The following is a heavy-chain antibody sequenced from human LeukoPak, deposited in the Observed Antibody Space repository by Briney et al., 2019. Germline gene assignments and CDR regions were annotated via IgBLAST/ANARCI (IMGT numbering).Heavy chain of an antibody. D-gene: IGHD3-10*01. V-gene: IGHV4-59*01. CDR2: IYYGGTT. Sequence: SETLSLTCTVSGGSMSSYYWSWIRQPPGKGLEWIGYIYYGGTTNYNPSLKSRVTISVDTSKNQFSLKLSSVTAADTAVYYCARDKVRGTFDYWGQGTLVTVSS. CDR3: ARDKVRGTFDY. J-gene: IGHJ4*02. CDR1: GGSMSSYY.